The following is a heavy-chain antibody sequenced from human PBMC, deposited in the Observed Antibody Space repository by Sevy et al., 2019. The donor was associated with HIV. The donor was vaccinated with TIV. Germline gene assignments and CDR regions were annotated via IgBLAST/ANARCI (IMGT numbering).Heavy chain of an antibody. Sequence: SETLSLTCTVSGGSISSSSYYWGWIRQPPGKGLEWIGSIYYSGRTYYNPSLKSRVTISVDTSKDQFSLKLSYVTAADTAVYYCASLLSDFWSGYYIGNGVDYWGQGTLVTVSS. V-gene: IGHV4-39*01. CDR2: IYYSGRT. J-gene: IGHJ4*02. CDR1: GGSISSSSYY. CDR3: ASLLSDFWSGYYIGNGVDY. D-gene: IGHD3-3*01.